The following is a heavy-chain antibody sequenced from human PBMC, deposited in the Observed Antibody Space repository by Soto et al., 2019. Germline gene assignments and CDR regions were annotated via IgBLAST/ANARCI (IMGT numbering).Heavy chain of an antibody. CDR3: EREREVDGTGCFDP. V-gene: IGHV3-53*01. J-gene: IGHJ5*02. Sequence: PGGSLRLSCAASGFTVSSNYMSWVRQAPGEGLEWVSVIYSGGSTYYADSVEGRFTISRDNSKNTLYLQMNSLRAEDTAVYYCEREREVDGTGCFDPWGQGTLVTVSS. CDR2: IYSGGST. D-gene: IGHD6-19*01. CDR1: GFTVSSNY.